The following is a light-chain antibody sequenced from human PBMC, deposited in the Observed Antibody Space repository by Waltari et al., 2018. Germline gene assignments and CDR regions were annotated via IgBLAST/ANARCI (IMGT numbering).Light chain of an antibody. CDR3: QSYDSSLSGHVV. CDR1: SSNIGAGYD. Sequence: QSVLTQPPSVSGAPGQRVTISCTGSSSNIGAGYDVPWYQQFPGTAPKLLIFVNTNRPSGVPDRFSGSKSGTSASLAITGLQAEDEADYYCQSYDSSLSGHVVFGGGTKLTVL. V-gene: IGLV1-40*01. J-gene: IGLJ2*01. CDR2: VNT.